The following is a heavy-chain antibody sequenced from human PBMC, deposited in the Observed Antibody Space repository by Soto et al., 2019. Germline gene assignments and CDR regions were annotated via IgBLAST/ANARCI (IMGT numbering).Heavy chain of an antibody. CDR3: ARDLWDFWSGYYNGMDV. CDR2: IYYSGST. Sequence: SETLSLTCTVSGGSISSYYWSWIRQPPGKGLEWIGYIYYSGSTNYNPSLKSRVTISVDTSKNQFSLKLSSVTAADTAVYYCARDLWDFWSGYYNGMDVWGQGTTVTVSS. D-gene: IGHD3-3*01. V-gene: IGHV4-59*01. J-gene: IGHJ6*02. CDR1: GGSISSYY.